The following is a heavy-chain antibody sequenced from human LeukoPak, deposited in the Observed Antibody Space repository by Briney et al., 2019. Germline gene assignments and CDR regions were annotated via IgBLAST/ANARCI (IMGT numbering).Heavy chain of an antibody. CDR2: IRSRSAGGTT. CDR3: STGGGTHDY. D-gene: IGHD2-15*01. J-gene: IGHJ4*02. V-gene: IGHV3-15*01. CDR1: GLTFNNAW. Sequence: PGGSLSLSCAASGLTFNNAWMSWVRQAPGKGLEGVGRIRSRSAGGTTDYGAPVKGRFTISRDDSKNTLYLQMNSLKTEDTAVYYCSTGGGTHDYWGQGTLVTVSS.